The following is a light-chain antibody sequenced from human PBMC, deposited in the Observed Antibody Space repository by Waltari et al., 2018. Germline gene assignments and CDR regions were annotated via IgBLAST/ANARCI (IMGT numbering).Light chain of an antibody. CDR1: NIGSKN. V-gene: IGLV3-9*01. CDR2: RDS. J-gene: IGLJ3*02. CDR3: QVWDSSNWV. Sequence: SYELTQPLSVSVALGPTARITCGGNNIGSKNVHWYQQKPGQAPVRVIYRDSNRPSGIPERFSGSNSGNTATLTISRAQAGDEADYYCQVWDSSNWVFGGGTKLTVL.